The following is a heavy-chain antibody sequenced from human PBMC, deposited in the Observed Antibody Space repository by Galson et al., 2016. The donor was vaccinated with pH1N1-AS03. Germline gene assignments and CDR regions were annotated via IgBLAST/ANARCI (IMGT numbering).Heavy chain of an antibody. J-gene: IGHJ6*04. Sequence: QSGAEVKKPGESLKISCKGSGYSFTNYWIGWVRQMPGKGLEWMGIIYPGDSYTRYSPSFQGQVTISSDKSITTAYLQWSNLKASKTAMYYCARHRLSVTHSFSTRGIDVWGKGTTVTVSS. V-gene: IGHV5-51*01. D-gene: IGHD5/OR15-5a*01. CDR2: IYPGDSYT. CDR1: GYSFTNYW. CDR3: ARHRLSVTHSFSTRGIDV.